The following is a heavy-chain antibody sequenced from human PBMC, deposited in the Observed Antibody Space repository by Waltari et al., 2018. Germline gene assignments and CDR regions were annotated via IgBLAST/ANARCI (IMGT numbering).Heavy chain of an antibody. J-gene: IGHJ5*02. CDR2: IYYTGRH. D-gene: IGHD2-21*02. CDR1: GGSISGVY. V-gene: IGHV4-59*01. CDR3: ARGGGCDWEWVDP. Sequence: QVQLQESGPSLLKPSETLSLICTVSGGSISGVYWSWVRQPPGKGLDWIGYIYYTGRHNVNPSLKSRFTRSVDTSKTQFSMKLRSVTAADTAFYYCARGGGCDWEWVDPWGQGTLVTVSS.